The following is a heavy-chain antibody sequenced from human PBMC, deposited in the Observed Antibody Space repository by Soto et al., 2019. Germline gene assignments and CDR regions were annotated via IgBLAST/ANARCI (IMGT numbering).Heavy chain of an antibody. CDR1: GFTFSSYA. Sequence: GGSLRLSCAASGFTFSSYAMSWVRQAPGKGLEWVSAIRGSGGSTYYADSVKGRFTISRDNSKNTLYLQMNSLRAEDTAVYYCAKAFFGEGSSSSYYYYYYMDVWGKGTTVTVSS. CDR3: AKAFFGEGSSSSYYYYYYMDV. J-gene: IGHJ6*03. V-gene: IGHV3-23*01. CDR2: IRGSGGST. D-gene: IGHD6-6*01.